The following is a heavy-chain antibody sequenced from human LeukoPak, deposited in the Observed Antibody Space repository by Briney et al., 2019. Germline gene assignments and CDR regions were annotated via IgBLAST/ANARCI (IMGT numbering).Heavy chain of an antibody. CDR2: FYPDDSDT. V-gene: IGHV5-51*01. CDR3: ANGLTEGACDY. J-gene: IGHJ4*02. CDR1: GYSFTSYS. Sequence: GESLKIPCQGSGYSFTSYSIAWVRQIPGKGLEWIGLFYPDDSDTRYSPSFEGQVNISANKSINTAYLQWRSLRASESGKYYGANGLTEGACDYWGQGTLVIVSS. D-gene: IGHD1-26*01.